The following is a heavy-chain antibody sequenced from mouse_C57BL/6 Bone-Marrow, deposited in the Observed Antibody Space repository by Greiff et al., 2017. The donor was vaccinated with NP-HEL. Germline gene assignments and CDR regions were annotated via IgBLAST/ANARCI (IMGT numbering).Heavy chain of an antibody. Sequence: QVQLQQPGADLVKPGASVKLSCKASGYTFTSYWMHWVKQRPGRGLEWIGRIDPSSGGTKFNEKFKTKATLTVDKPSSTAYMQLSSLTSEDSAVYNCARDYYGSRGWYIDDWGTGTTVTVTS. V-gene: IGHV1-72*01. J-gene: IGHJ1*03. CDR1: GYTFTSYW. CDR3: ARDYYGSRGWYIDD. CDR2: IDPSSGGT. D-gene: IGHD1-1*01.